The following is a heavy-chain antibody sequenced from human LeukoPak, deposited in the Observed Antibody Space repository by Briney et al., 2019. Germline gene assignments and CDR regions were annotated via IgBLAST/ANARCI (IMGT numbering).Heavy chain of an antibody. CDR3: ARLVCSTIPCYGKFYFDS. CDR2: ITGSSDSI. J-gene: IGHJ4*02. CDR1: GFTFSSYA. D-gene: IGHD2-2*01. V-gene: IGHV3-21*01. Sequence: PGRSLRLSCEASGFTFSSYAMHWVRQAPGKGLEWVSSITGSSDSIYYADSVKGRFTISRDNAKNSVYLQMNSLRAEDTAVYYCARLVCSTIPCYGKFYFDSWGQGTLVPVSS.